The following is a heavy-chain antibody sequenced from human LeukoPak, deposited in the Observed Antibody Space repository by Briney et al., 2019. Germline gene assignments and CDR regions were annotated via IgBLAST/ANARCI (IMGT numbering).Heavy chain of an antibody. CDR2: INHSGST. CDR1: GGSFSGYY. CDR3: ARGHVGSYAYYYYYGMDV. Sequence: SETLSLTCAVYGGSFSGYYWSWIRQPPKKGLEWFGEINHSGSTNYNPSLKSRVTISVDTSKNQFSLKVRSVTAADTAVYYCARGHVGSYAYYYYYGMDVWGQGTTVTVSS. V-gene: IGHV4-34*01. J-gene: IGHJ6*02. D-gene: IGHD2-8*01.